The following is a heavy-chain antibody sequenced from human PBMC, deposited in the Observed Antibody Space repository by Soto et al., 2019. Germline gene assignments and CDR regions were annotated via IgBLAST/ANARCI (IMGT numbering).Heavy chain of an antibody. CDR2: IYWDDDK. CDR3: AHRVLRAVFGLVTTTAIYFDF. CDR1: GFSLTTSGVG. V-gene: IGHV2-5*02. J-gene: IGHJ4*02. D-gene: IGHD3-3*01. Sequence: QITLNESGPTVVKPTETLTLPCTFSGFSLTTSGVGVGWVRQSPGKAPERLAFIYWDDDKRYSTSLKSRLTITKDTSKNQVVLRMANVDPADTATYYCAHRVLRAVFGLVTTTAIYFDFWGQGTPVVVSS.